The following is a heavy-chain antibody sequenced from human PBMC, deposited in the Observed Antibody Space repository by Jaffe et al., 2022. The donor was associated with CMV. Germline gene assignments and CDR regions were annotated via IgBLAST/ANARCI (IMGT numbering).Heavy chain of an antibody. J-gene: IGHJ4*02. V-gene: IGHV3-48*02. Sequence: EVQLVESGGGLVQPGGSLRLSCAASGFTFSSYSMNWVRQAPGKGLEWVSYISSSSSTIYYADSVKGRFTISRDNAKNSLYLQMNSLRDEDTAVYYCAREPPSYYYDSSGYYYWGQGTLVTVSS. D-gene: IGHD3-22*01. CDR2: ISSSSSTI. CDR3: AREPPSYYYDSSGYYY. CDR1: GFTFSSYS.